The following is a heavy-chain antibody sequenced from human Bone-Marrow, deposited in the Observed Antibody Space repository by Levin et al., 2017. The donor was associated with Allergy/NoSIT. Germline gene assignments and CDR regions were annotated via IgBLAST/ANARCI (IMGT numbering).Heavy chain of an antibody. V-gene: IGHV3-23*01. CDR2: ISGSGGST. CDR1: GFTFSSYA. D-gene: IGHD3-3*01. Sequence: GESLKISCAASGFTFSSYAMSWVRQAPGKGLEWVSAISGSGGSTYYADSVKGRFTISRDNSKNTLYLQMNSLRAEDTAVYYCAYKTWLEWLLPHPKPRPYYFDYWGQGTLVTVSS. J-gene: IGHJ4*02. CDR3: AYKTWLEWLLPHPKPRPYYFDY.